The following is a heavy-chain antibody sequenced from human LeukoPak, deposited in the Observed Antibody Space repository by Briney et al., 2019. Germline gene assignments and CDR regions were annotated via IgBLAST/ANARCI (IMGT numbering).Heavy chain of an antibody. Sequence: GGSLRLSCTASGFSFSGHWMHWARHLPGKGLVWVSRISPTGSTTSYADSVKGRFTVSRDNAKNTLYLQVNNLRAEDTAVYYCARGPNSNWSGFDFWGQGTLLTVSS. CDR3: ARGPNSNWSGFDF. J-gene: IGHJ4*02. CDR1: GFSFSGHW. CDR2: ISPTGSTT. D-gene: IGHD6-6*01. V-gene: IGHV3-74*01.